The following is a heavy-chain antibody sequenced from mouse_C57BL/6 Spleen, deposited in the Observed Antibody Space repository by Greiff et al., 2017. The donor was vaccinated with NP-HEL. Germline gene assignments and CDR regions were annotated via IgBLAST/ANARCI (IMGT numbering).Heavy chain of an antibody. CDR2: INPNNGGT. Sequence: EVKLQQSGPELVKPGASVKISCKASGYTFTDYYMNWVKQSHGKSLEWIGDINPNNGGTSYNQKFKGKATLTVDKSSSTAYMELRSLTSEDSAVYYCASLGSSYGFDYWGQGTTLTVSS. D-gene: IGHD1-1*01. J-gene: IGHJ2*01. CDR3: ASLGSSYGFDY. V-gene: IGHV1-26*01. CDR1: GYTFTDYY.